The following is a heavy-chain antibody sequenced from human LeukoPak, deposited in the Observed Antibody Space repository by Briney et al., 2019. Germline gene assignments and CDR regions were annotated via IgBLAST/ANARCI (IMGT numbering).Heavy chain of an antibody. Sequence: GGSLRLSCAASGFAFSTYWMDWVRQAPGKGLEWVGNINQDGSVKHYVDSVRGRFTISRDNARNSVYLQMSALRVEDTAVYYCTRDFVFWGQGTLVTVSS. V-gene: IGHV3-7*01. CDR1: GFAFSTYW. J-gene: IGHJ4*02. CDR2: INQDGSVK. D-gene: IGHD3-3*01. CDR3: TRDFVF.